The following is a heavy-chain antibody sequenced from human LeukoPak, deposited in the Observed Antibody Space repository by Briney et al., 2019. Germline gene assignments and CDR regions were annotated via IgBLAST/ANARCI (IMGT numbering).Heavy chain of an antibody. CDR1: GFTFSSYS. CDR2: ISSSSSYI. CDR3: EAAADKHDAFDI. Sequence: GGSLRLSCAASGFTFSSYSMNWVRQAPGKGLEWVSSISSSSSYIYYADSVKGRFTISRDKAKNSLYPQMNSLRAEDTAAYYCEAAADKHDAFDIWGQGTMVTVSS. J-gene: IGHJ3*02. V-gene: IGHV3-21*01. D-gene: IGHD6-13*01.